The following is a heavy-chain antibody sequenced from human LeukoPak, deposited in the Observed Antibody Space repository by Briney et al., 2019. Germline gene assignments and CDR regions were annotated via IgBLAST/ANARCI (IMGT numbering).Heavy chain of an antibody. CDR3: ARSLIVASEDY. Sequence: PGGSLRLSCAASGFTLSTSWMTWVRQAPGKGLEWVININRDGTQIDSLDSVKGRFTISRDNAKNSVSLQMNSLSADDTAIYYCARSLIVASEDYWGQGTQVTVSS. CDR1: GFTLSTSW. V-gene: IGHV3-7*01. D-gene: IGHD3-22*01. J-gene: IGHJ4*02. CDR2: INRDGTQI.